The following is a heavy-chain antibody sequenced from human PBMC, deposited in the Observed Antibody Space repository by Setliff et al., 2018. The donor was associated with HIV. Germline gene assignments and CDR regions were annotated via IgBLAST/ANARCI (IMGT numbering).Heavy chain of an antibody. D-gene: IGHD3-16*01. CDR1: GYTFTTCS. V-gene: IGHV1-3*01. J-gene: IGHJ3*02. Sequence: ASVKVSCKASGYTFTTCSIHWVRQAAGQSPEWLGWINAAISHTRYSPKFQDRVTLTTDTSAGTIHMEMRSLRSEDTAVYYCVGGRGGFFDEPFDIWGPGTRVTVSS. CDR2: INAAISHT. CDR3: VGGRGGFFDEPFDI.